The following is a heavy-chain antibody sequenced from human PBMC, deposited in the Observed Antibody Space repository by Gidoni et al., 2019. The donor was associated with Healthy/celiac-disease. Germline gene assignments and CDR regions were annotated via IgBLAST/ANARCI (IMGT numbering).Heavy chain of an antibody. CDR3: ARVGVLRFLEWLSTYYYYYMDV. D-gene: IGHD3-3*01. J-gene: IGHJ6*03. Sequence: QVQLPQWGAGPLKPSATLSLTCSVYGGSFSGYYWNWIRQPPGKGLEWSGEINHSGSTNYNPSLKSRVTISVDTSKNQFSLKLSSVTAADTAVYYCARVGVLRFLEWLSTYYYYYMDVWVKGTTVTFSS. CDR1: GGSFSGYY. CDR2: INHSGST. V-gene: IGHV4-34*01.